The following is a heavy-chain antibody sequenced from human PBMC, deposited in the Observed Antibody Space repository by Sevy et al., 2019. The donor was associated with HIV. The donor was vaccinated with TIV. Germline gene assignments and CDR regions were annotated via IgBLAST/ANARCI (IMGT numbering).Heavy chain of an antibody. Sequence: GGSLRLSCAASGFTFSSYGMHWVRQAPDKGLEWVAVIWYDGSNKYYADSVKGRFTISRDNSKNTLYLQMNSLRAEDTAVYYCARDSDYYGSGSFDYWGQGTLVTVSS. J-gene: IGHJ4*02. D-gene: IGHD3-10*01. V-gene: IGHV3-33*01. CDR1: GFTFSSYG. CDR2: IWYDGSNK. CDR3: ARDSDYYGSGSFDY.